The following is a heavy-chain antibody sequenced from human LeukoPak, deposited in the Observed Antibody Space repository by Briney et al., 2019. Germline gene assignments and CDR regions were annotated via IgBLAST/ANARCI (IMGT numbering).Heavy chain of an antibody. V-gene: IGHV1-46*01. CDR2: INPSGGTT. Sequence: ASVKVSCKASGYSFTTYYMHWVRQAPGQGLAWMGIINPSGGTTTYAQKFQGRVTMTRDTSTSTVYMELSSLRSEDTAVYYCAREMAATFRTFDYWGQGTLVTVSS. CDR3: AREMAATFRTFDY. CDR1: GYSFTTYY. D-gene: IGHD5-24*01. J-gene: IGHJ4*02.